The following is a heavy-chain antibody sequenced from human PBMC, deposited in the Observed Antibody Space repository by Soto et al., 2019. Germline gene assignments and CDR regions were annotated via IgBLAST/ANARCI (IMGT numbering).Heavy chain of an antibody. J-gene: IGHJ6*02. CDR2: IYYSGST. CDR3: ARERVATMVGARYGMDV. Sequence: KPSETLSLTCTVSGGSISSGGYYWSWIRQHPGKGLEWIGYIYYSGSTYYNPSLKSRVTISVDTSKNQFSLKLSSVTAADTAVYYCARERVATMVGARYGMDVWGQGTTVTVSS. V-gene: IGHV4-31*03. CDR1: GGSISSGGYY. D-gene: IGHD5-12*01.